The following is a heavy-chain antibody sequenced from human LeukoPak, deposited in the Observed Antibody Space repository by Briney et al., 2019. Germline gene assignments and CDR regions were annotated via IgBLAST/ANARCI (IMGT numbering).Heavy chain of an antibody. CDR2: ISSSSSYI. CDR1: GFTFSSYS. CDR3: ARGGHCTNGVCYIKSDY. D-gene: IGHD2-8*01. Sequence: PGGSLRLSCAASGFTFSSYSMNWVRQAPGKGLEWVSSISSSSSYIYYADSVKGRFTISRDNAKNSLYLQMNSLRAEDTAVYYCARGGHCTNGVCYIKSDYWGQGTPVTVSS. V-gene: IGHV3-21*01. J-gene: IGHJ4*02.